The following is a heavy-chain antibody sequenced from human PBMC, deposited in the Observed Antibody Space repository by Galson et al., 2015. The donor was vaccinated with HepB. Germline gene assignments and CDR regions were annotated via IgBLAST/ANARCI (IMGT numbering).Heavy chain of an antibody. V-gene: IGHV3-30-3*01. D-gene: IGHD6-19*01. J-gene: IGHJ4*02. CDR1: GFTFSSYA. CDR2: ISYDGSNK. CDR3: ARDHGSLAVAGSPPFDY. Sequence: SLRLSCAASGFTFSSYAMHWVRQAPGKGLEWVALISYDGSNKYNADSVKGRFTISRDNSKNTLYLQMNSLRAEDTAVYYCARDHGSLAVAGSPPFDYWGQGTLVTVSS.